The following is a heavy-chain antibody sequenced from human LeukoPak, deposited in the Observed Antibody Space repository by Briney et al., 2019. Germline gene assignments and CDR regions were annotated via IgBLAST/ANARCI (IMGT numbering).Heavy chain of an antibody. D-gene: IGHD7-27*01. CDR3: AKDRSWGLDY. CDR2: LSGSGDTT. J-gene: IGHJ4*02. V-gene: IGHV3-23*01. Sequence: SGGSLRLSCAASGFIFNSYGMSWVRQAPGKGLEWVSALSGSGDTTYYADSVKGRFTTSRDNSKNTLYLQMNSLRVEDTAIYYCAKDRSWGLDYWGQGTLVTVSS. CDR1: GFIFNSYG.